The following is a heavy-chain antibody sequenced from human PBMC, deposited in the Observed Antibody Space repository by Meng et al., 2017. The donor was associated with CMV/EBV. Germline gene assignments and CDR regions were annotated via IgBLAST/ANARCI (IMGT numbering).Heavy chain of an antibody. J-gene: IGHJ6*02. CDR2: ISSSSSTI. CDR1: GFTFSSYS. D-gene: IGHD3-10*01. CDR3: ARPLDGSVSGWYYSGMDV. V-gene: IGHV3-48*04. Sequence: GESLKISCAASGFTFSSYSMNWVRQAPGKGLEWVSYISSSSSTIYYADSVKGRFTISRDNAKNSLYLQMNSLRAEDAAVYYCARPLDGSVSGWYYSGMDVWGQGTTVTVSS.